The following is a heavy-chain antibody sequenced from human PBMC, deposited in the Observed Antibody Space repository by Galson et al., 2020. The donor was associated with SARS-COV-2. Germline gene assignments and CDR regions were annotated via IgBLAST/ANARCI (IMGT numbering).Heavy chain of an antibody. J-gene: IGHJ6*02. CDR2: INHSGST. Sequence: ETSETLSLTCAVYGGSFSGYYWSWIRQPPGKGLEWIGEINHSGSTNYNPSLKSRVTISVDTSKNQFSLKLSSVTAADTAVYYCARGYSSSWTGGNEYYYYYGMDVWGRGTTVTVSS. CDR1: GGSFSGYY. V-gene: IGHV4-34*01. CDR3: ARGYSSSWTGGNEYYYYYGMDV. D-gene: IGHD6-13*01.